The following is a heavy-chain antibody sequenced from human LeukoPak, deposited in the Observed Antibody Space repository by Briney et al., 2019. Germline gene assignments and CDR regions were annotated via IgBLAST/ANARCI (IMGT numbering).Heavy chain of an antibody. CDR1: GFTFSSYS. CDR3: AREGSNYYDSSGYDRGYFDY. Sequence: PGGSLRLSCAASGFTFSSYSMNWVRQAPGKGLEWVSYISSSSSTIYHADSVKGRFTISRDNAKNSLYLQMNSLRAEDTAVYYCAREGSNYYDSSGYDRGYFDYWGQGTLVTVSS. D-gene: IGHD3-22*01. J-gene: IGHJ4*02. CDR2: ISSSSSTI. V-gene: IGHV3-48*01.